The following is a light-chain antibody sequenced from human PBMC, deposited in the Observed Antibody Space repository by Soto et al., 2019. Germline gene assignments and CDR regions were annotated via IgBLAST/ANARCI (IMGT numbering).Light chain of an antibody. Sequence: IQMTQSPSSLSASVGESVTFTCRASQSISYSLNWFQQKPGKAPKVLIYAASSLPSGVPSRFSGSGSGTEFTLTINSLQREDFATYYCQESISNLGTFGPGTKVDIK. CDR1: QSISYS. J-gene: IGKJ3*01. CDR3: QESISNLGT. CDR2: AAS. V-gene: IGKV1-39*01.